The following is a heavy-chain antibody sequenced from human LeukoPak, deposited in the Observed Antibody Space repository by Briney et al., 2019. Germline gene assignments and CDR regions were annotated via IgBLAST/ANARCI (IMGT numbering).Heavy chain of an antibody. CDR3: AKRGNPAVGHHYLDV. Sequence: GGSPRLSCAASGFTFSSYAMSWVRQAPGKGLEWVASITLSGGSTFYADSVKGRFTISRDNSKNTLYLQMNSLSAEDTAVYYCAKRGNPAVGHHYLDVWGKGTTVSVSS. V-gene: IGHV3-23*01. D-gene: IGHD2-2*01. CDR1: GFTFSSYA. CDR2: ITLSGGST. J-gene: IGHJ6*03.